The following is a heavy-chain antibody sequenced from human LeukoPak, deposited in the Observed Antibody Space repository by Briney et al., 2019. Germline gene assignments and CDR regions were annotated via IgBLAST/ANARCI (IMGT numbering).Heavy chain of an antibody. V-gene: IGHV4-4*07. CDR3: ARVPQYYDAFDI. J-gene: IGHJ3*02. CDR1: GGSISSYY. CDR2: IYTSGST. Sequence: SETLSLTCTVSGGSISSYYWNWVRQPAGKGLEWIGRIYTSGSTNYNPSLKSRVSMSVDTSKNQFSLKLSSVTAADTAVYYCARVPQYYDAFDIWGQGTMVTVSS. D-gene: IGHD3-10*01.